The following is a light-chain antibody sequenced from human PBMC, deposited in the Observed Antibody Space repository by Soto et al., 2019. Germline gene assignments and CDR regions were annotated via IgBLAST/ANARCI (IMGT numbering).Light chain of an antibody. Sequence: EVVLTQSPATLSVSPGERATLSCRASQTVSRSLAWYQQKPGQAPRLLIYGASTRATGIPGRFSGSGSGTDFTLTISSLQSEDFAVYYCQQYIDWPPYTFGLGTKVDI. CDR3: QQYIDWPPYT. CDR2: GAS. V-gene: IGKV3-15*01. J-gene: IGKJ2*01. CDR1: QTVSRS.